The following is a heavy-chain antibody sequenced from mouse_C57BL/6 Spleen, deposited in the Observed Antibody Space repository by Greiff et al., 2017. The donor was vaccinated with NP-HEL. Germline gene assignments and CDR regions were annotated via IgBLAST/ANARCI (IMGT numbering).Heavy chain of an antibody. Sequence: EVQLQQSGPELVKPGASVKISCKASGYTFTDYYMNWVKQSPGKSLEWIGDINPNNGGTSYNQKFKGKATLTVDKSSSTAYMELRSLTSEDSAVYYCARYPRYDYYWYFDVWGTGTTVTVSS. J-gene: IGHJ1*03. CDR3: ARYPRYDYYWYFDV. V-gene: IGHV1-26*01. CDR1: GYTFTDYY. CDR2: INPNNGGT. D-gene: IGHD2-4*01.